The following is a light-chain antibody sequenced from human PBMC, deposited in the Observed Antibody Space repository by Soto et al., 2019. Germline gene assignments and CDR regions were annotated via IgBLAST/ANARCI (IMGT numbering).Light chain of an antibody. J-gene: IGKJ1*01. Sequence: DIQMTQYPSTLSASVGERVTISCRASQSVNNWLAWYHRKPVKAPTLLIHDASTLESGIPSRFSGSGSGTEFPITISSLQPDYVATYCCQQYNSYWTFGQGTKVEIK. CDR1: QSVNNW. CDR2: DAS. V-gene: IGKV1-5*01. CDR3: QQYNSYWT.